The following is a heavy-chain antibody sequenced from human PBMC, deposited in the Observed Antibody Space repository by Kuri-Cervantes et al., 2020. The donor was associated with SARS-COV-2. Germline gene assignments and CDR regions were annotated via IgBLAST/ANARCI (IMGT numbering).Heavy chain of an antibody. J-gene: IGHJ6*03. D-gene: IGHD4-11*01. CDR1: GGTFSSYA. Sequence: SVKVSCKASGGTFSSYAISWVRQAPGQGLEWMGGIISIFGTANYAQKFQGRVTITADESTSTAYMELSSLRSEDTAVYYCARQTVDYYYYYMDVWGKGTTVTVSS. CDR2: IISIFGTA. CDR3: ARQTVDYYYYYMDV. V-gene: IGHV1-69*13.